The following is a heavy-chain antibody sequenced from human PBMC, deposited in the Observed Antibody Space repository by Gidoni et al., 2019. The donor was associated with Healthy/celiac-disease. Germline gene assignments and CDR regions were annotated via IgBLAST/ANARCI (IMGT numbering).Heavy chain of an antibody. CDR2: IKSKTDGGTP. CDR3: TTDLSVYEGDY. J-gene: IGHJ4*02. D-gene: IGHD5-12*01. Sequence: EVQRGEAGGGVVKPGGSLRLTGAASGFTFSNAWMSWVRQAPGKGLEWVGRIKSKTDGGTPDYASPVKGRFTISRDDSKNSLSLQMTILKTEASAVYYCTTDLSVYEGDYWGQGTLVTVSS. CDR1: GFTFSNAW. V-gene: IGHV3-15*01.